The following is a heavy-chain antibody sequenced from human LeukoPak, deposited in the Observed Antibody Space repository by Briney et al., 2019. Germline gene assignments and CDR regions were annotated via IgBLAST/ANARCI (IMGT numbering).Heavy chain of an antibody. Sequence: GGSLRLSCAASGFTFSSYAMHWVRQAPGKGLEWVAVISYDGSNKYYADSVKGRFTISRDNAKNSLYLQMNSLRAEDTAVYYCADTFDYWGQGTLVTVSS. V-gene: IGHV3-30-3*01. CDR3: ADTFDY. CDR1: GFTFSSYA. CDR2: ISYDGSNK. J-gene: IGHJ4*02.